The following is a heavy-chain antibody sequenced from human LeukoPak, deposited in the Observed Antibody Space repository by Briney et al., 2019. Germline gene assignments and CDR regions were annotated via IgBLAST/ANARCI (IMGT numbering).Heavy chain of an antibody. J-gene: IGHJ6*03. CDR3: ARGVVVPAARGYYYYYMDV. CDR2: IYTSGST. Sequence: SETLSLTCTVSGGSISSYYWSCIREPAGKGLEWIGHIYTSGSTNYNPSLKSRVTMSVDTSKNQFSLKLRSVTASDTAVYYCARGVVVPAARGYYYYYMDVWGKGTTVTVSS. V-gene: IGHV4-4*07. D-gene: IGHD2-2*01. CDR1: GGSISSYY.